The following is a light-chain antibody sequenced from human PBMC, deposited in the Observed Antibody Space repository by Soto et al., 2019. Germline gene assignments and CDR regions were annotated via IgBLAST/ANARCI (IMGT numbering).Light chain of an antibody. Sequence: EIVMTQSPATLSVSPGERATLSCRASHSVRSNLAWYQQKPGQAPRLLIYGASTRATGIPARFSGSGSGTEFTLTISSLQSEDFAVYYCQQSNNWPLTFGGGTKVDIK. CDR3: QQSNNWPLT. J-gene: IGKJ4*01. CDR1: HSVRSN. CDR2: GAS. V-gene: IGKV3-15*01.